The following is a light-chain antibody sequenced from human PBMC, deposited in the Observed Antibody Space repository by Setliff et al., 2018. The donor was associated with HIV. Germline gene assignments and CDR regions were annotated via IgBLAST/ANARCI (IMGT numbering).Light chain of an antibody. CDR3: AAWDDSLNGRV. V-gene: IGLV1-44*01. CDR1: SSNIGSNT. CDR2: SNN. Sequence: QSVLTQPPSASGTPGQRVTISCSGSSSNIGSNTVTWYQQLPGTAPKLLIYSNNQRPSVVPDRFSGSKSGTSASLAISGLQSEDEADYYCAAWDDSLNGRVFGTGTKVTVL. J-gene: IGLJ1*01.